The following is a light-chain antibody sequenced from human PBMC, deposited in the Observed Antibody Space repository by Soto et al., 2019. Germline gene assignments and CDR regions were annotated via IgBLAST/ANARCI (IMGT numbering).Light chain of an antibody. J-gene: IGKJ2*01. Sequence: EIVLTQSPATLSLSPGERATLSCRASQSVGNNLAWYQQKPGQAPGLLIYEASTRATGIPARFSGSGSGTDFTLTISSLQPEDFATYYCQQSYSTLYTFGQGTKVEIK. V-gene: IGKV3-11*01. CDR3: QQSYSTLYT. CDR1: QSVGNN. CDR2: EAS.